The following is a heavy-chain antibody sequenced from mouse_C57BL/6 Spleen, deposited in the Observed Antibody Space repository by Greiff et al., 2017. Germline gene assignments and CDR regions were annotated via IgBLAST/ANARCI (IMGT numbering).Heavy chain of an antibody. CDR3: ARSRTLYYFDY. Sequence: VQRVESGPELVKPGASVKISCKASGYAFSSSWMNWVKQRPGKGLEWIGRIYPGDGDTNYNGKFKGKATLTADKASSTAYMQLSSLTSEDSAVYFCARSRTLYYFDYWGQGTTLTVSS. CDR2: IYPGDGDT. V-gene: IGHV1-82*01. J-gene: IGHJ2*01. CDR1: GYAFSSSW.